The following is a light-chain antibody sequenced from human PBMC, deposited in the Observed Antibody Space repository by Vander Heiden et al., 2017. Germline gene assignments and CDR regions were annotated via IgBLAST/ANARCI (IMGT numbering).Light chain of an antibody. CDR2: SNN. V-gene: IGLV1-44*01. CDR3: AAWDDSLNGVV. J-gene: IGLJ2*01. CDR1: SSNIGSNP. Sequence: QSVLTQPPSASGTPGQSVTISGSGSSSNIGSNPVSWYQQLPGMAPKLLVYSNNQRPSGVPDRFSGSKSGTSASLAISGLQSEDEADYYCAAWDDSLNGVVFGGGTKLTVL.